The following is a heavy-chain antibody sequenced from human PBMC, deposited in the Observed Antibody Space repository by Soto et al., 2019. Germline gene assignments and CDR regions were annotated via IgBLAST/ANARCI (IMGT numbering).Heavy chain of an antibody. J-gene: IGHJ4*02. Sequence: QVHLVQSGAEVKKPGASVKVSCQGSGYAFTTYGITWVRQAPGQGLEWMGWISAHNGNTNYAQKLQGIVTVTRDTSTTTASMELRSLRYDDTAVYYCARGRYGDYWGQGALVTVSS. D-gene: IGHD1-1*01. CDR3: ARGRYGDY. CDR1: GYAFTTYG. CDR2: ISAHNGNT. V-gene: IGHV1-18*01.